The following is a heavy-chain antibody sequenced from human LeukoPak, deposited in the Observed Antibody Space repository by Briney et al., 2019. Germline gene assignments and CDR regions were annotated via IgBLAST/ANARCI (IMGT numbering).Heavy chain of an antibody. CDR2: VSGNGAGT. CDR1: GFTFSSYA. D-gene: IGHD3-3*01. J-gene: IGHJ2*01. CDR3: AKVWADYDFWSAYYWYFDL. Sequence: PGGSLRLSCAASGFTFSSYAMSWVRQAPGKGLEWVSAVSGNGAGTFYTDSVKGRFTISRDNSRHTLYLRMDSLRAEDTAVYYCAKVWADYDFWSAYYWYFDLWGRGTLVTVSS. V-gene: IGHV3-23*01.